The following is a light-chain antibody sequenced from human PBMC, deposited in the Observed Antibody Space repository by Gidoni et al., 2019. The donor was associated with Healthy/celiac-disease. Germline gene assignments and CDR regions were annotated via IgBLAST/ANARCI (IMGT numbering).Light chain of an antibody. CDR2: DAS. Sequence: IVLTQSPATLSLSPGERATLSCRARQSVSSYLAWYQQKPGQAPRLLIYDASNRATGIPARFSGSGSGTDFTLTISSLEPEDFAVYYCQQRSNWPPWLTFGGGTKVEIK. V-gene: IGKV3-11*01. J-gene: IGKJ4*01. CDR1: QSVSSY. CDR3: QQRSNWPPWLT.